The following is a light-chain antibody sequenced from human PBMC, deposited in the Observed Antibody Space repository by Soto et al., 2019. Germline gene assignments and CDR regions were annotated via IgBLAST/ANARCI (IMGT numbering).Light chain of an antibody. CDR3: QRYNNWPWT. CDR2: GAS. V-gene: IGKV3-15*01. CDR1: QSISDT. J-gene: IGKJ1*01. Sequence: EIVMTQSPATLSVSPGGRATLSCRASQSISDTLAWYQQKPGQAPRLLIHGASTRATGFPGRFSGSGSGTDFTLTISSLQSEDFAVYYCQRYNNWPWTFGQGTKVDIK.